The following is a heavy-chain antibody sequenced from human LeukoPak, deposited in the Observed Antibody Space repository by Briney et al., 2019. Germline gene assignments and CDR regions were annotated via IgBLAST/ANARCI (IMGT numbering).Heavy chain of an antibody. CDR3: ARDVEARYYYDSSGGAFDI. CDR2: IYRGGST. J-gene: IGHJ3*02. D-gene: IGHD3-22*01. Sequence: GGSLRLSCAASGFTVSSNYMSWVRQAPGKGLEWVSVIYRGGSTYYADSVKGRFTISRHSSKNTLYLQMNSLRAEDTAVYYCARDVEARYYYDSSGGAFDIWGQGTMVTVSS. CDR1: GFTVSSNY. V-gene: IGHV3-53*01.